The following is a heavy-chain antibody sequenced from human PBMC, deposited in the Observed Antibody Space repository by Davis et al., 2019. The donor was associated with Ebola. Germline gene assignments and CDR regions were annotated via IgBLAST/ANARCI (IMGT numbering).Heavy chain of an antibody. CDR2: INSDGSKT. Sequence: GESLKISCAASGFTFSSYGMHWVRQAPGKGLVWLSRINSDGSKTGYADSVKGRFAISRDNAKNTLYLQMNSLKAEDTAMYYCAKPFLPRGFDSWGQGTLVTVSS. J-gene: IGHJ4*02. D-gene: IGHD3-10*01. CDR3: AKPFLPRGFDS. CDR1: GFTFSSYG. V-gene: IGHV3-74*01.